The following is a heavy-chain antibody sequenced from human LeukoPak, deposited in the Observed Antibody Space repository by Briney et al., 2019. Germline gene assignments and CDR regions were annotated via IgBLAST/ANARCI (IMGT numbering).Heavy chain of an antibody. CDR1: GFTFSSYS. D-gene: IGHD5-24*01. J-gene: IGHJ4*02. Sequence: GGSLRLSCAASGFTFSSYSMNWVRQAPGKGLEWVSSISSSSSYIYYADSVKGLFTISRDNAKNSLYLQMNSLRAEDTAVYYCARDYRWLPFDYWGQGTLVTVSS. V-gene: IGHV3-21*01. CDR2: ISSSSSYI. CDR3: ARDYRWLPFDY.